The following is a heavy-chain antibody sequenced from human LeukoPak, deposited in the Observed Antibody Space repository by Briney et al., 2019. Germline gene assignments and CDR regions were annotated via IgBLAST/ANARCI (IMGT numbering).Heavy chain of an antibody. D-gene: IGHD2-2*01. Sequence: GGSPGLSCAASGFTVSNSYMSWVRQAPGKGLEWVSAISDSGGSTYYADSVKGRFTISRDNTKNTLYLQMNSLRAEDTAVYYCAKDRHAPGRYCSSTSCFPFDSWGQGTLVTVSS. CDR3: AKDRHAPGRYCSSTSCFPFDS. CDR1: GFTVSNSY. V-gene: IGHV3-23*01. CDR2: ISDSGGST. J-gene: IGHJ5*01.